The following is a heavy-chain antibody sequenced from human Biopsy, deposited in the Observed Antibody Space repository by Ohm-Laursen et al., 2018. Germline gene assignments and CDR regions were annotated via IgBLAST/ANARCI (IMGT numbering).Heavy chain of an antibody. CDR1: GYSLSRDYR. CDR2: IFKDGNT. Sequence: GTLSLTCAVSGYSLSRDYRWGWIRQAPGKTLEWLGNIFKDGNTHYNPSLMSRLIISIDTSKNQFSLMMTSVSGADTPVYFCARVGSGWAPFDKWGPGTLVTVSS. D-gene: IGHD6-19*01. J-gene: IGHJ4*02. V-gene: IGHV4-38-2*01. CDR3: ARVGSGWAPFDK.